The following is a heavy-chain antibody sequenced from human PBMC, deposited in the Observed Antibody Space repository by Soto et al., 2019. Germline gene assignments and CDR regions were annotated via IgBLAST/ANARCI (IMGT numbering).Heavy chain of an antibody. CDR3: ASPLTRGLNWFDP. Sequence: ASVKGSGKASGYTFTSYGISWVRQAPGQGLEWMGWISAYNGNTNYAQKLQGRGTMTTDTSTSTAYMELRSLRSDDTAVYYCASPLTRGLNWFDPWGQGTLVTDSS. J-gene: IGHJ5*02. D-gene: IGHD2-2*01. CDR2: ISAYNGNT. V-gene: IGHV1-18*01. CDR1: GYTFTSYG.